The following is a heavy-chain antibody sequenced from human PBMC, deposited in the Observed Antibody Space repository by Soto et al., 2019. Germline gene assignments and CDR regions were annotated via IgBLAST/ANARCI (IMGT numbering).Heavy chain of an antibody. Sequence: SETLSLTCTVSGGSISSSNYYWGWIRQPPGKGLEWIGSIYYSGSTYYNPSLKSRVTISRDNAKNMVYLQMNSLRAEDTAVYYCARDRPGPQHYFDYWGLGNMVTVSS. CDR2: IYYSGST. D-gene: IGHD6-6*01. CDR3: ARDRPGPQHYFDY. J-gene: IGHJ4*02. CDR1: GGSISSSNYY. V-gene: IGHV4-39*02.